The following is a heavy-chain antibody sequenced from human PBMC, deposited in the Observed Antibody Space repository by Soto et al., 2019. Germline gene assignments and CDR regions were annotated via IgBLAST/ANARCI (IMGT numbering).Heavy chain of an antibody. CDR2: IIPILGAP. CDR1: GGTFSSNA. CDR3: ARGKDVAIVPAAEFYYSYDMDV. Sequence: SVKVSCKASGGTFSSNAISWVRQAPGQGLEWLGGIIPILGAPKYAQKFQGRVTIIADESTSTVIMELSSLRSEDTAVYYCARGKDVAIVPAAEFYYSYDMDVWGQGSTVTVSS. V-gene: IGHV1-69*13. J-gene: IGHJ6*02. D-gene: IGHD2-2*01.